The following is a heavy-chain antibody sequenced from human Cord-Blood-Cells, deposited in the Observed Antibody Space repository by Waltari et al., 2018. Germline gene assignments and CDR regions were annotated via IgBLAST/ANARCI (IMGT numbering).Heavy chain of an antibody. D-gene: IGHD6-6*01. CDR2: INPNSGGT. CDR3: ARGYSSSYYYYGMDV. J-gene: IGHJ6*02. V-gene: IGHV1-2*02. CDR1: GNTLTGYY. Sequence: QVQLVQSGAEVKKPGASVQVSCKASGNTLTGYYMPWVRKAPGQGLEWMGWINPNSGGTNYAQKLQGRVTMTRDTSISTAYMELSRLRSDDTAVYYCARGYSSSYYYYGMDVWGQGTTVTVSS.